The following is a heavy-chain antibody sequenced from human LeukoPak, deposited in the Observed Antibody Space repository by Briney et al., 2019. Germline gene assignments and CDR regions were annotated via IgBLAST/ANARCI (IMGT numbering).Heavy chain of an antibody. V-gene: IGHV1-2*02. Sequence: ASVKVSCKASGYTFTVYYMHWVRQAPGQGLEWMGWINPNSGGTNYAQKFQGRVTMTRDTSISTAYMELSRLRSDDNAVYYCWRGTYYYETSGYYVPFDYWGQGNQVTPSS. CDR1: GYTFTVYY. J-gene: IGHJ4*01. D-gene: IGHD3-22*01. CDR3: WRGTYYYETSGYYVPFDY. CDR2: INPNSGGT.